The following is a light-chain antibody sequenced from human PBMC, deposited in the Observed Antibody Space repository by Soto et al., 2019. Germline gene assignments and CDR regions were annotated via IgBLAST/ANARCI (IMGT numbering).Light chain of an antibody. CDR3: QHYNSYSEA. Sequence: DIQMTQSPSTLSGTVGDRVTITCRASQTISSWLAWYQQKPGKAPKLLIYKASTLKSGVPSRFSGSGSGTEFTLTISSLQPDDFAPYYCQHYNSYSEAFGQGTKVDI. J-gene: IGKJ1*01. CDR1: QTISSW. V-gene: IGKV1-5*03. CDR2: KAS.